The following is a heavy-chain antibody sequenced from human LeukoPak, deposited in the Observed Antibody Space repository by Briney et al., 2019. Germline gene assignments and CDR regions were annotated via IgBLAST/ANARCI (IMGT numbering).Heavy chain of an antibody. V-gene: IGHV4-31*03. D-gene: IGHD6-19*01. CDR3: ARSPPGYSSGWYSNYYYGMDV. CDR1: GGSISSGGYY. CDR2: IYYSGST. J-gene: IGHJ6*02. Sequence: SETLSLTCTVSGGSISSGGYYRSWIRQHPGKGLEWIVYIYYSGSTYYNPSLKSRVTISVDTSKNQFSLRLSSVTAADTAVYYCARSPPGYSSGWYSNYYYGMDVWGQGTTVTVSS.